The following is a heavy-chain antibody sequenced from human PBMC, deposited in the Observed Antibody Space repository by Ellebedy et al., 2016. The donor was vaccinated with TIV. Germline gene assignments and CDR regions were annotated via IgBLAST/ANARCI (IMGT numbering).Heavy chain of an antibody. J-gene: IGHJ3*02. CDR1: GFTFSSYA. CDR2: INSDGSST. V-gene: IGHV3-74*01. D-gene: IGHD3-10*01. CDR3: ARTTMVRESDAFDI. Sequence: GESLKISCAASGFTFSSYAMHWVRQAPGKGLVWVSRINSDGSSTSYADSVKGRFTISRDNAKSTLYLQMNSLRAEDTAVYYCARTTMVRESDAFDIWGQGTMVTVSS.